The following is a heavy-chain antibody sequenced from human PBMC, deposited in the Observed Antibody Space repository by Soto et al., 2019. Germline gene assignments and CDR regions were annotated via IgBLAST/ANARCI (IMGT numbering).Heavy chain of an antibody. D-gene: IGHD6-19*01. CDR3: ARVGEQWLVEYYFDY. Sequence: ASVKVSCNASGYTFTSYDINWVRQATGQGLEWMGWMNPNSGNTGYAQKFQGRVTMTRNTSISTAYMELSSLRSEDTAVYYCARVGEQWLVEYYFDYWGQGTLVTVSS. CDR2: MNPNSGNT. V-gene: IGHV1-8*01. J-gene: IGHJ4*02. CDR1: GYTFTSYD.